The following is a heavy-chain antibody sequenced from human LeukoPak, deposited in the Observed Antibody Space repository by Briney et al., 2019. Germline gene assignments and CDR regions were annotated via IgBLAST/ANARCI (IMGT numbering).Heavy chain of an antibody. CDR1: GYDFPTYW. V-gene: IGHV5-51*01. Sequence: GGSLKISWKGSGYDFPTYWIGWVRQMPGKGLEGIGIIYPGDSDTRYSPSFQGQVTISPDKSISTAYLQWSSLKASDTAMYYCARTLQSYGHNYFDPWGQGTLVTVSS. CDR2: IYPGDSDT. D-gene: IGHD3-16*01. CDR3: ARTLQSYGHNYFDP. J-gene: IGHJ5*02.